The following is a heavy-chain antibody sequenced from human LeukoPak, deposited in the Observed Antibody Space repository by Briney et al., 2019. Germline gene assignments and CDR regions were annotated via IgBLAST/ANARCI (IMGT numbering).Heavy chain of an antibody. CDR2: IYYSGST. CDR1: GGSISSSSYY. Sequence: PSETLSLTCTVSGGSISSSSYYWGWIRQPPGKGLEWIGSIYYSGSTYYNPSLKSRVTISVDTSKNQFSLKLSSVTAADTAVYYCARGSLSGYDFGGGDYWGQGTLVTVSS. J-gene: IGHJ4*02. CDR3: ARGSLSGYDFGGGDY. D-gene: IGHD5-12*01. V-gene: IGHV4-39*01.